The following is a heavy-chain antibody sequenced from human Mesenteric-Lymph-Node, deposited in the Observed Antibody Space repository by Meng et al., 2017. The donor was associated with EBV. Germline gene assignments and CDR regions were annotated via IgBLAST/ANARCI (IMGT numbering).Heavy chain of an antibody. J-gene: IGHJ4*02. CDR3: AREIYCTSASCPFDY. Sequence: GHLPEWGPGPGKPSQTLSLTCTLSGGFISSGGYYWSWIRQSPGKGLEWIGYIYYSGTTYYNPSLQSRVSMSMDSSRNQFSLKLSSVTAADTAVYYCAREIYCTSASCPFDYWGQGTLVTVSS. D-gene: IGHD2-2*01. V-gene: IGHV4-30-4*01. CDR2: IYYSGTT. CDR1: GGFISSGGYY.